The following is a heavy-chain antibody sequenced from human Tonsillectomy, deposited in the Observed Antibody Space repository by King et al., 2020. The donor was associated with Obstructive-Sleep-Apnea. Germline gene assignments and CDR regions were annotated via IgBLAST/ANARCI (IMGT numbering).Heavy chain of an antibody. Sequence: VQLVESGGGLVKPGGSLRLSCAASGFTFSSYSMNWVRQAPGKGLEWVSSISSSSSYIYYADSVKGRFTISRDNAKNSLYLQMNSLRAEDTAVYYCAREDWPTVTNYNWFDPWGQGTLVTVSS. CDR2: ISSSSSYI. CDR3: AREDWPTVTNYNWFDP. J-gene: IGHJ5*02. CDR1: GFTFSSYS. V-gene: IGHV3-21*01. D-gene: IGHD4-11*01.